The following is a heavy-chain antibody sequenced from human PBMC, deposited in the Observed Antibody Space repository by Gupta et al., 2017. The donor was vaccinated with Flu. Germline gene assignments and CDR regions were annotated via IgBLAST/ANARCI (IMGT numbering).Heavy chain of an antibody. D-gene: IGHD5-12*01. J-gene: IGHJ4*02. CDR3: AKDLDAKWIQVLSDFGLNY. V-gene: IGHV3-30*18. CDR2: ISFRGKNT. Sequence: KGLEWVGVISFRGKNTQYGDSVKGRFTISRDNSKNTVYLQMNSLRPEDTAIYYCAKDLDAKWIQVLSDFGLNYWGQGTLVTVSS.